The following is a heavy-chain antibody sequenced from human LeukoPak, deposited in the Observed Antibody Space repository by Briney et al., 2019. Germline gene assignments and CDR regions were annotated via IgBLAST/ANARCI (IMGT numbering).Heavy chain of an antibody. J-gene: IGHJ4*02. D-gene: IGHD6-13*01. CDR2: ISGSGGST. Sequence: QAGGSLRLSCAASGFTFSSYAMSWVRRAPGKGLEWVSAISGSGGSTYYADSVKGRFTISRDNSKNTLYLQMNSLRAEDTAVYYCVKQGSSWRGLYYFDYWGQGTLVTVSS. CDR3: VKQGSSWRGLYYFDY. V-gene: IGHV3-23*01. CDR1: GFTFSSYA.